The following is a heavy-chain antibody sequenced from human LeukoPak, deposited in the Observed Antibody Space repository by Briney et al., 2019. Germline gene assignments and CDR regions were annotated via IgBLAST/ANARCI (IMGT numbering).Heavy chain of an antibody. CDR3: AREAGGPDPQFKCYFDY. J-gene: IGHJ4*02. D-gene: IGHD3-16*01. Sequence: GGSLRLSCAASGFTFSSYSMNWVRQAPGKGLEWVSSISSSSSYIYYADSVKGRFTISRDNAKNSLYLQMNSLRAEDTAVYYCAREAGGPDPQFKCYFDYWGQGTLVTVSS. CDR1: GFTFSSYS. V-gene: IGHV3-21*01. CDR2: ISSSSSYI.